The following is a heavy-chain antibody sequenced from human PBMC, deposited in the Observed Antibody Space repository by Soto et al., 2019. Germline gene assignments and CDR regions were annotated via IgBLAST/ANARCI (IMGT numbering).Heavy chain of an antibody. Sequence: QVQLQESGPGLVKPSETLSLTCTVSGGSISSYYWTWVRQSPGKGLEWIGYVFSSGSTNYNPSLVSRVTTSLDTSKNQFSLKVISVTAADTAVYYCARRGKKSFYYYMDVWGKGTTVTVSS. J-gene: IGHJ6*03. CDR3: ARRGKKSFYYYMDV. V-gene: IGHV4-59*08. CDR2: VFSSGST. CDR1: GGSISSYY.